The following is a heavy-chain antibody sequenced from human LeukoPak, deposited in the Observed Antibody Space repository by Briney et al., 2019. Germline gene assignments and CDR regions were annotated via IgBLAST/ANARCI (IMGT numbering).Heavy chain of an antibody. V-gene: IGHV3-21*01. Sequence: GGSLRLSCAASGFTFSNHALGWVRQAPGKGLEWVSSISSSSSYIYYADSVKGRFTISRDNAKNSLYLQMNSLRAEDTAVYYCARDVYDILTGYYLPFDYWGQGTLVTVSS. CDR3: ARDVYDILTGYYLPFDY. J-gene: IGHJ4*02. CDR2: ISSSSSYI. CDR1: GFTFSNHA. D-gene: IGHD3-9*01.